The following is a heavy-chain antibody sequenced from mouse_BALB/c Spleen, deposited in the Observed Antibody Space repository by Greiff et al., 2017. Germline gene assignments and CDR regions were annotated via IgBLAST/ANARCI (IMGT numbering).Heavy chain of an antibody. CDR2: INTYTGEP. V-gene: IGHV9-1*02. D-gene: IGHD2-10*01. CDR3: ARAAYYGNYGYAMDY. CDR1: GYTFTNYG. Sequence: VQLVESGPELKKPGETVKISCKASGYTFTNYGMNWVKQAPGKGLKWMGWINTYTGEPTYADDFKGRFAFSLETSASTAYLQINNLKNEDMATYFCARAAYYGNYGYAMDYWGQGTSVTVSS. J-gene: IGHJ4*01.